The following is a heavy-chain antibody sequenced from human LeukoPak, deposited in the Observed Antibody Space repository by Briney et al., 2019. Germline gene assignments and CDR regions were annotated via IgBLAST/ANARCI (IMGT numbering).Heavy chain of an antibody. CDR1: GFTFSSYS. D-gene: IGHD6-13*01. CDR2: ISSSSSYI. Sequence: SGGSLRLSCAASGFTFSSYSMDWVRQAPGKGLEWVSSISSSSSYIYYADSVKGRFTISRDNAKNSLYLQMNSLRAEDTAVYYCARDLQQLASFDYWGQGTLVTVSS. J-gene: IGHJ4*02. CDR3: ARDLQQLASFDY. V-gene: IGHV3-21*01.